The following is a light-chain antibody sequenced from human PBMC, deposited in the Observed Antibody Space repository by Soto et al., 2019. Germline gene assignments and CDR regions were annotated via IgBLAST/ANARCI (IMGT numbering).Light chain of an antibody. J-gene: IGKJ3*01. Sequence: VLPQSPDTLSLSPGERATLSFRSSERISSTFVAWYQQRPGQAPRLLIYVASTRASGIPDRFSGSGSGTDFALTISRLETEACAVFYCQQYGTSPLTFGPGTTVEIK. CDR1: ERISSTF. V-gene: IGKV3-20*01. CDR2: VAS. CDR3: QQYGTSPLT.